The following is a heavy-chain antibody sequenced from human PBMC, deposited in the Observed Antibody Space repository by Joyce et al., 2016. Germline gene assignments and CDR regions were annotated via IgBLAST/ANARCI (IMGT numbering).Heavy chain of an antibody. D-gene: IGHD3-16*01. J-gene: IGHJ6*02. CDR2: ISGTSYYI. Sequence: QLVESGGGGVKPGGSLRLSCEASGSTFSSSSRSWFRQAPGKGLEWVAAISGTSYYIFHAETVRGRFTVSRDNAKKTLYLQMNSLRAEDSAVFYCARGGISYYYAMDVWGQGTTVTVSS. CDR3: ARGGISYYYAMDV. V-gene: IGHV3-21*01. CDR1: GSTFSSSS.